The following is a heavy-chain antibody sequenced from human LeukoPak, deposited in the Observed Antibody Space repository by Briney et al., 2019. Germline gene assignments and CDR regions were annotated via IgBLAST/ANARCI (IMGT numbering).Heavy chain of an antibody. CDR3: VRDGDSGTDWYWAY. Sequence: GGSLRLSCAAAGFTISDNYMSWVRQAQGKGMEWGSAISGSGGSTYYADSVKGRFTISRDNSKNPLYLQMNSLRAEDTAVYYCVRDGDSGTDWYWAYWGQGTLVSVSS. D-gene: IGHD6-19*01. CDR1: GFTISDNY. CDR2: ISGSGGST. V-gene: IGHV3-23*01. J-gene: IGHJ4*02.